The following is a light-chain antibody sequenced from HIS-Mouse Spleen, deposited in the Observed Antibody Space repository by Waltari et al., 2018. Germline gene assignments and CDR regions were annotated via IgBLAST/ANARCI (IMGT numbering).Light chain of an antibody. CDR1: RSDVGGYNY. J-gene: IGLJ1*01. CDR3: CSYAGSYTYV. CDR2: DVS. Sequence: QSALTQPRSVSGSPGQSVTISCTGTRSDVGGYNYVSWYQPHPGKAPQLMIYDVSKRPSGVPDRFSRSKSGNTASLTISGLQAEDEADYYCCSYAGSYTYVFGTGTKVTVL. V-gene: IGLV2-11*01.